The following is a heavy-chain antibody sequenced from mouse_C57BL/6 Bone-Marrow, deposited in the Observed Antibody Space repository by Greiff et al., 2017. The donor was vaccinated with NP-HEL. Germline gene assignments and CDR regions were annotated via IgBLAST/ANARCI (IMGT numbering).Heavy chain of an antibody. CDR1: GFTFSSYG. Sequence: EVQLQESGGDLVKPGGSLKLSCAASGFTFSSYGMSWVRQTPDKRLEWVATISSGGSYTYYPDSVKGRFTISRDNAKNTLYLQMSSLKSEDTAMYYCARRGNYPGYYYAMDYWGQGTSVTVSS. CDR3: ARRGNYPGYYYAMDY. V-gene: IGHV5-6*01. D-gene: IGHD1-1*01. CDR2: ISSGGSYT. J-gene: IGHJ4*01.